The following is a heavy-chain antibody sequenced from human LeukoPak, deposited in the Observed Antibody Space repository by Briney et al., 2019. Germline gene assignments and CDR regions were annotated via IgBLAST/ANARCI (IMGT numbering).Heavy chain of an antibody. J-gene: IGHJ4*02. Sequence: GGSLRLSCAASGFTFSSYAMTWVRQAPGKGLEWVSVISASGGSTYYTASVKGRLTISRDNSKNTLYLQMNSLRAEDTAVYFCARRINGTWYYFDYWGQGTLVTVSS. CDR1: GFTFSSYA. V-gene: IGHV3-23*01. CDR2: ISASGGST. CDR3: ARRINGTWYYFDY. D-gene: IGHD1-20*01.